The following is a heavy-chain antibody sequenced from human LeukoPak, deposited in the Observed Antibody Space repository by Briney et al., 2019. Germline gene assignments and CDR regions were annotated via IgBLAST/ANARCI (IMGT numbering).Heavy chain of an antibody. D-gene: IGHD6-13*01. CDR1: GFTFNNYN. CDR2: ISSSSTYI. V-gene: IGHV3-21*01. J-gene: IGHJ4*02. Sequence: GSLRLSCAASGFTFNNYNMNWVRQAPGKGLEWVSSISSSSTYIYYADSVKGRFTISRDNAKNSLYLQMNSLRAEDTAVYYCARGTHPAIANYWGQGTLVTVSS. CDR3: ARGTHPAIANY.